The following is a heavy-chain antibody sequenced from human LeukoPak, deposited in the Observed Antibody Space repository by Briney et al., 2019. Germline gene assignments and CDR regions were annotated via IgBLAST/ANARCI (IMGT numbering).Heavy chain of an antibody. J-gene: IGHJ3*02. Sequence: GGSLRLSCAGSGFTVSSNYMTWVRQAPGKGLEWVSAISGSGGSTYYADSVKGRFTISRDNSKNTLYLQMNSLRAEDAAVYYCAKVGEYQLLLYAFDMWGQGTMVTVSS. CDR1: GFTVSSNY. D-gene: IGHD2-2*01. CDR2: ISGSGGST. CDR3: AKVGEYQLLLYAFDM. V-gene: IGHV3-23*01.